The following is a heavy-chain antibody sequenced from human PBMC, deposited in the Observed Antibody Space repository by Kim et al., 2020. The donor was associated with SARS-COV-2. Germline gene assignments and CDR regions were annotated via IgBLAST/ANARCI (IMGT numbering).Heavy chain of an antibody. CDR1: GFTFSSYA. Sequence: GGSLRLSCAASGFTFSSYAMSWVRQAPGKGLEWVSAISGSGGSTYYADSVKGRFTISRDNSKNTLYLQMNSLRAEDTAVYYCAKAPALRFLEWLSSFDYWGQGTLVTVSS. CDR3: AKAPALRFLEWLSSFDY. V-gene: IGHV3-23*01. CDR2: ISGSGGST. J-gene: IGHJ4*02. D-gene: IGHD3-3*01.